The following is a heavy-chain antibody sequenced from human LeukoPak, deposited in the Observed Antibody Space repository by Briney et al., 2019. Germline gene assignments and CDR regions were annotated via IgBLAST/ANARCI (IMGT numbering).Heavy chain of an antibody. J-gene: IGHJ4*02. CDR3: ARAHTGIFYH. Sequence: KPSETLSLTCTVSGGSIRSSYYYWGWIRQPPGKGLEWIGSIYDSGSTYYNPSLKSRVTISVDTSKNQFSLKLNSVTAADTAVYYCARAHTGIFYHWGQGALVTVST. CDR1: GGSIRSSYYY. D-gene: IGHD5-18*01. CDR2: IYDSGST. V-gene: IGHV4-39*01.